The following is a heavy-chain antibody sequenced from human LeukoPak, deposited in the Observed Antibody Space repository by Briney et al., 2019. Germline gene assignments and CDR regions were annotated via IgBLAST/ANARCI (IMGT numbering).Heavy chain of an antibody. CDR3: AREGYGVHYFDY. J-gene: IGHJ4*02. CDR2: ITSIGSYM. CDR1: GFTFSSYT. V-gene: IGHV3-21*01. Sequence: PGGSLRLSCAASGFTFSSYTMHWVRQPPGEGLEWVSSITSIGSYMYYADSMRGRFTISRDNAKNSLYLQMNSLRAEDTAVYYCAREGYGVHYFDYWGQGTLVTVSS. D-gene: IGHD4-17*01.